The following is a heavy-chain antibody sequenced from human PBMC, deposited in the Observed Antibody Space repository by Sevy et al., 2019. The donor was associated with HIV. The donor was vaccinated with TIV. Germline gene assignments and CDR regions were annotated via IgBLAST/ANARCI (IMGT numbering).Heavy chain of an antibody. J-gene: IGHJ4*02. D-gene: IGHD1-26*01. V-gene: IGHV3-74*01. Sequence: GGSLRLSCAASGFTFSSYWMHWVRQAPGKGLVWVSRINSDGSSTSYAESVKGQLTISRDNAKNTLYLQLNSQRAEDTAVYYCARDRDPRYSGTSGFDYWGQGTLVTVSS. CDR1: GFTFSSYW. CDR2: INSDGSST. CDR3: ARDRDPRYSGTSGFDY.